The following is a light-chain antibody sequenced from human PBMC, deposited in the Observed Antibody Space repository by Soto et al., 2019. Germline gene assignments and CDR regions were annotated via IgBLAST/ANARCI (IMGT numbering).Light chain of an antibody. J-gene: IGKJ4*01. V-gene: IGKV3-20*01. Sequence: EIVLTQSPGTLSLSPGERATLSCRASDSVSTNYLAWYQQKPGKAPRLLISGASSRATGIPDRFSGSGSGADFTLTITRLEPEDLAVYDCQPYGSVPLTFGGGTKVEIK. CDR1: DSVSTNY. CDR2: GAS. CDR3: QPYGSVPLT.